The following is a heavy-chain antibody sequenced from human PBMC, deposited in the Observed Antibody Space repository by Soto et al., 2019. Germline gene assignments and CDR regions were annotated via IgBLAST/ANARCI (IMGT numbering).Heavy chain of an antibody. Sequence: ASVKVSCKASGYTFTAYSMHWVRQAPGQSLEWMGWINAGDGSTKYSPKFQARVTITRDTSASTVYLELTSLTSEDRAVYFCARDHHSSRPYNFDYWGPGTQVTVSS. CDR1: GYTFTAYS. CDR2: INAGDGST. D-gene: IGHD6-19*01. V-gene: IGHV1-3*01. CDR3: ARDHHSSRPYNFDY. J-gene: IGHJ4*02.